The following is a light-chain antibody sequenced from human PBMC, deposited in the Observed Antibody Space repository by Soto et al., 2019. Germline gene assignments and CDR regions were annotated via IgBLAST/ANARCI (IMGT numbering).Light chain of an antibody. V-gene: IGLV1-40*01. Sequence: QSVLTQPPSVSGAPGQRVTISCTGSSSNIGAGYDVHWYQQLPGTAPKLLIYGNSNLPSGVPDRFSGSKSVTSASLAITGLQVEDEADYYCQSYDSSLTVVFGGGTKLPVL. CDR2: GNS. J-gene: IGLJ2*01. CDR3: QSYDSSLTVV. CDR1: SSNIGAGYD.